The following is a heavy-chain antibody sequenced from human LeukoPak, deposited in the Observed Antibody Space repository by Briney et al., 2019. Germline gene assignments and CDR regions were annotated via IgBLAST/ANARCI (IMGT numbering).Heavy chain of an antibody. D-gene: IGHD4-17*01. Sequence: PGGSLRLSCAASGFTFDDYGMSWVRQTPGKGLEWVSGINWNGGSTGYADSVKGRFTISRDNAKNSLYLQMNSLSAEDTAVYYCARDKIDGDSFFVYWGQGTLVTVSS. V-gene: IGHV3-20*04. J-gene: IGHJ4*02. CDR2: INWNGGST. CDR1: GFTFDDYG. CDR3: ARDKIDGDSFFVY.